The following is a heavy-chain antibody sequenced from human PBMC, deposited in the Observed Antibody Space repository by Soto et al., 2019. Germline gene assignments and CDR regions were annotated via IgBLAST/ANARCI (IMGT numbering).Heavy chain of an antibody. CDR3: ARDLHSGSDLSY. CDR1: GYTFTGYY. V-gene: IGHV1-69*13. D-gene: IGHD5-12*01. Sequence: SVQVSCKASGYTFTGYYMHWVRQAPGKGLEWMGGIIPIFGTANHAQKFQGRVTITADESTSTAYMELSSLRSEDTAVYYCARDLHSGSDLSYWGQGTLVTVSS. CDR2: IIPIFGTA. J-gene: IGHJ4*02.